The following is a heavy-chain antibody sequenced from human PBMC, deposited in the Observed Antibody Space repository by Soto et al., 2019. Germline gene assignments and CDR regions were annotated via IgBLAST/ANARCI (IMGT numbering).Heavy chain of an antibody. CDR1: GFTFSSYG. V-gene: IGHV3-33*01. CDR2: IWYDGSNK. J-gene: IGHJ3*02. D-gene: IGHD3-22*01. CDR3: ARSMIVSRDAFDI. Sequence: GGSLRLSCAASGFTFSSYGMHWVRQAPGKGLEWVAVIWYDGSNKYYADSVKGRFTISRDNSKNTLYLQMNSLRAEDTAVYYCARSMIVSRDAFDIWGQGTMVTVS.